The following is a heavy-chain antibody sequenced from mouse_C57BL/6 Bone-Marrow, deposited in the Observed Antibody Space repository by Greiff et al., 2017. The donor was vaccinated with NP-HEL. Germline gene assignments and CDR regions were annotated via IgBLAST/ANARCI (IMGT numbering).Heavy chain of an antibody. V-gene: IGHV1-62-2*01. CDR1: GYTFTEYT. J-gene: IGHJ1*03. CDR2: FYPGSGSI. Sequence: VQLQQSGAELVKPGASVKLSCKASGYTFTEYTIHWVKQRSGQGLEWIGWFYPGSGSIKYNEKFKDKATLTADKSSSTVYMELSRLTSEDSAVYFCARHEEDYYYGSDWYFDVWGTGTTVTVSS. D-gene: IGHD1-1*01. CDR3: ARHEEDYYYGSDWYFDV.